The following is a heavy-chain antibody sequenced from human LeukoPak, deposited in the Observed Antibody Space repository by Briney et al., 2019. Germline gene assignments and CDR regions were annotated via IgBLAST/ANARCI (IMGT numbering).Heavy chain of an antibody. D-gene: IGHD4-17*01. V-gene: IGHV3-21*04. CDR2: ITGSGSFV. CDR1: GFIFNNYI. J-gene: IGHJ4*02. Sequence: GGSLRLSCAVSGFIFNNYIMNWVRQAPGKGLEWVSSITGSGSFVYYADSVKGRFTISRDNAKNSLFLQMNSLRAEDTAMYYCARASTVATDYWGQGTLVTVSS. CDR3: ARASTVATDY.